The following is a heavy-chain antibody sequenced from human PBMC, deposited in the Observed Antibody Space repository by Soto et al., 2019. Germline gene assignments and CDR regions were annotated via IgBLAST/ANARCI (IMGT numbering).Heavy chain of an antibody. CDR1: GYSFTSYW. D-gene: IGHD5-18*01. J-gene: IGHJ6*02. Sequence: ESLKISCKGSGYSFTSYWIGWVRQMPGKGLEWMGIIYPGDSDTRYSPSFQGQVTISADKSISTAYLQRSSLKASDTAMYYCARQTDTAMVLVDYGMHVCGQGTTVTVSS. CDR3: ARQTDTAMVLVDYGMHV. CDR2: IYPGDSDT. V-gene: IGHV5-51*01.